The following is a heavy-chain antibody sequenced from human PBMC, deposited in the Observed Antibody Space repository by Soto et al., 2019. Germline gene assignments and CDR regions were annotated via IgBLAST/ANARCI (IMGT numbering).Heavy chain of an antibody. V-gene: IGHV4-31*03. Sequence: SETLSLTCTVSGGSISIGGYYWSWIRQHPGKGLEWIGYIYYSGSTYYNPSLKSRVTISVDTSKNQFSLKLSSVTAADTAVYYCARDVGILTGYSFFDYWGQGSLVTVSS. CDR2: IYYSGST. CDR3: ARDVGILTGYSFFDY. D-gene: IGHD3-9*01. CDR1: GGSISIGGYY. J-gene: IGHJ4*02.